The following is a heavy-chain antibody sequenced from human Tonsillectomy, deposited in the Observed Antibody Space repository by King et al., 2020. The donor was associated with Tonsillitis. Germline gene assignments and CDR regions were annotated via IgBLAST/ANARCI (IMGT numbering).Heavy chain of an antibody. J-gene: IGHJ4*02. Sequence: QVQLVESGGGVVQPGKSLRLSCASSGFTFNSYSMHWVRQAPGKGLEWVAVISYDGSNKDSADSVKGRFTISRDNSKNTLYLQMNSLRADDTAVYYCARDATYGAAPILLDHWGQGTQVTVSS. CDR1: GFTFNSYS. CDR3: ARDATYGAAPILLDH. V-gene: IGHV3-30*04. CDR2: ISYDGSNK. D-gene: IGHD4/OR15-4a*01.